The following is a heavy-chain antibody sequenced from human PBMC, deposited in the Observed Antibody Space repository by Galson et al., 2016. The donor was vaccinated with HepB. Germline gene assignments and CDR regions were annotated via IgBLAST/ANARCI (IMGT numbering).Heavy chain of an antibody. J-gene: IGHJ4*02. V-gene: IGHV1-69*13. CDR3: ARDLYCGGDCYLVY. CDR1: GGTFSSYA. CDR2: IIPIFGTA. D-gene: IGHD2-21*02. Sequence: SVKVSCKASGGTFSSYAISWVRQAPGQGLEWMGGIIPIFGTANYAQKFQGRVTITADESTSTAYMELSSLRSGDTAVYYCARDLYCGGDCYLVYWGQGTLVTVSS.